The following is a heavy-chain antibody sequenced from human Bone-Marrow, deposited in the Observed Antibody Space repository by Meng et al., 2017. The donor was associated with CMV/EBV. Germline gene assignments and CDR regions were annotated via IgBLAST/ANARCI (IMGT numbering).Heavy chain of an antibody. CDR2: IYYSGST. Sequence: SETLSLPCTVSGGSISSGGYYWNWNRQHPGKGMEWIGYIYYSGSTNYNPSLKSRVTISVDTSKNQYSLKLSSVTAADTAVYYFARSSCSSTSCYPDYWGQGTLVTVPS. V-gene: IGHV4-61*08. CDR3: ARSSCSSTSCYPDY. D-gene: IGHD2-2*01. CDR1: GGSISSGGYY. J-gene: IGHJ4*02.